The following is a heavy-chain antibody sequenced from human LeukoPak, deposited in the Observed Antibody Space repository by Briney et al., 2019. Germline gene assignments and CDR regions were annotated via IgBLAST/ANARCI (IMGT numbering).Heavy chain of an antibody. Sequence: PSETLSLTCTVSGGSISSYYWSWIRQPPGKGLDWIGHIFYTASTNYHPSLKSRVTISVDTSKTQLSLRLSSVTAADTAVYYCARDRGGVVGASAMRHSHYYGLDVWGQGTTVTVSS. D-gene: IGHD2-15*01. CDR2: IFYTAST. CDR3: ARDRGGVVGASAMRHSHYYGLDV. J-gene: IGHJ6*02. CDR1: GGSISSYY. V-gene: IGHV4-59*01.